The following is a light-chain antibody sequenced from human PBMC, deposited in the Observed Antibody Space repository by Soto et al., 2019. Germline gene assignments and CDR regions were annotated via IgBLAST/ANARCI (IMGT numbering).Light chain of an antibody. CDR2: EVS. V-gene: IGLV2-8*01. CDR3: RSYAGSNGLV. J-gene: IGLJ3*02. Sequence: QSALTQPPSASGSPGQSVTISCTGTSSDVGGYNYVSWYQQHPGNAPKLMIYEVSKRPSGVPDRFSASKSGNTASLTVSVLQAGEAADYYGRSYAGSNGLVFGGGTKLSVL. CDR1: SSDVGGYNY.